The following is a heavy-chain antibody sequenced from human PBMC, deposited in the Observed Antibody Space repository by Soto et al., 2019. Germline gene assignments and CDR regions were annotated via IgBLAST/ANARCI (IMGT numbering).Heavy chain of an antibody. Sequence: PSETLSLTCAVYGGSFSGYYWSWIRQPPGKGLEWIGEINHSGSTNYHPSLTSRVTISVDPSKNQFSLKLSSVTAADTAVYYCARGSGGGYDYYYYYYLDVWGKGTTVTVSS. CDR2: INHSGST. V-gene: IGHV4-34*01. J-gene: IGHJ6*03. CDR3: ARGSGGGYDYYYYYYLDV. D-gene: IGHD5-12*01. CDR1: GGSFSGYY.